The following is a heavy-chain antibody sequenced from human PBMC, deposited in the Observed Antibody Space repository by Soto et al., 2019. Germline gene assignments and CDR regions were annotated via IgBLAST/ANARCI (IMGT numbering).Heavy chain of an antibody. D-gene: IGHD5-18*01. CDR1: GGSISTYY. V-gene: IGHV4-59*01. CDR3: ARERSPDTAYYYGMDV. CDR2: VYYSGTT. J-gene: IGHJ6*01. Sequence: SETLSLTCTVSGGSISTYYWRWIRQPQGKTLEWIGFVYYSGTTNYSPSLESRVIISVDTSKNQFSLSLSSVTTADTAVYYCARERSPDTAYYYGMDVWGQGTTVT.